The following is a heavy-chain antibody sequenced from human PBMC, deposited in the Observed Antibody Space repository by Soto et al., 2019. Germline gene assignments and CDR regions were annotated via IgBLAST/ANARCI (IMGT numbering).Heavy chain of an antibody. CDR1: GGSTMISSYY. J-gene: IGHJ5*02. CDR3: ARGQWLANWFDP. D-gene: IGHD3-22*01. V-gene: IGHV4-39*01. CDR2: MYYSGST. Sequence: SETLSLTCDVSGGSTMISSYYCAWIRQPPGKGLEWIGSMYYSGSTYYNPSLKSRVTMSVDTSKNQFSLKLSSVTAADTAVYYCARGQWLANWFDPWGQGTLVTVSS.